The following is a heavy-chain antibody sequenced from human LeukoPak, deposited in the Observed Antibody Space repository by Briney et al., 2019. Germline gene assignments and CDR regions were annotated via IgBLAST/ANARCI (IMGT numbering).Heavy chain of an antibody. CDR2: IIPIFGTA. CDR3: ARGWLQFFDY. CDR1: GGTLSSYA. D-gene: IGHD5-12*01. Sequence: ASVKVSCKASGGTLSSYAISWVRQAPGQGLEWMGGIIPIFGTANYAQKFQGRVTITADESTSTAYMELSSLRSEDTAVYYCARGWLQFFDYWGQGTLVTVSS. V-gene: IGHV1-69*13. J-gene: IGHJ4*02.